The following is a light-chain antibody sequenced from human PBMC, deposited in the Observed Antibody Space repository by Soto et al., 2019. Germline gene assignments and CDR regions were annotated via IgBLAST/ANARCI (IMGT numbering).Light chain of an antibody. Sequence: DIQMTQSPSSLSASVGDRVTITCRASQSISSYLNWYQQKPGKAPKLLIYAASSLQSGVPSRFSGSGSGTDFTLTISSLQPEDFATYYCQQSDRIPRTFGQGTKVDI. J-gene: IGKJ1*01. CDR3: QQSDRIPRT. CDR1: QSISSY. V-gene: IGKV1-39*01. CDR2: AAS.